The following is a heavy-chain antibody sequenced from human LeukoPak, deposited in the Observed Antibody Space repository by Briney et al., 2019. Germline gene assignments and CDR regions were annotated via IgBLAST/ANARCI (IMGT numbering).Heavy chain of an antibody. CDR3: WLWCVFFVFLFFNDAFDI. CDR2: IYYSGST. CDR1: GGSISSYY. J-gene: IGHJ3*02. Sequence: KPSETLSLTCTVSGGSISSYYWSWIRQPPGKGLQWIGYIYYSGSTNYNPSLKSRVTISVDTSKSLFSLKLSSVTAADTAVFFCWLWCVFFVFLFFNDAFDIWGQGTMVTVSS. V-gene: IGHV4-59*01. D-gene: IGHD2-21*01.